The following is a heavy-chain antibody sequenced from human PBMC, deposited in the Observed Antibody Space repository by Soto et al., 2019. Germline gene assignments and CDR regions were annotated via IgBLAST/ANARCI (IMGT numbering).Heavy chain of an antibody. D-gene: IGHD4-17*01. Sequence: EMQMLESGGGLVQPGGSLRLSCAASGFTFSNYAMNWVRQAPGKGLEWVSGISGSGDNTYYANSVKGRFTISRDNSKNSLYLQLNSLRAEATAVYYCAKDHYGDYRFGCWGQGTLVTVSS. J-gene: IGHJ4*02. V-gene: IGHV3-23*01. CDR3: AKDHYGDYRFGC. CDR2: ISGSGDNT. CDR1: GFTFSNYA.